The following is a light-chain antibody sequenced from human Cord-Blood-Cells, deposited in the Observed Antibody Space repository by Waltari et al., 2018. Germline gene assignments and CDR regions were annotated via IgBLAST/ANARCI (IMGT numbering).Light chain of an antibody. Sequence: DIQMTQSPSTLSASVEDRVPITCRASQSISSWLAWYQQKPGKAPKLLIYKASSLESGVPSRFSGSGSGTEFTLTISSLQPDDFATYYCQQYNSYSPWTFGQGTKVEIK. CDR1: QSISSW. CDR2: KAS. J-gene: IGKJ1*01. CDR3: QQYNSYSPWT. V-gene: IGKV1-5*03.